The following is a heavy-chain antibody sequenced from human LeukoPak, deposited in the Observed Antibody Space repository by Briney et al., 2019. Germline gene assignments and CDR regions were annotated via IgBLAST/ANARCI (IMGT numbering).Heavy chain of an antibody. D-gene: IGHD3-3*01. V-gene: IGHV4-34*01. CDR3: AREAYDFWSGSARDSGY. J-gene: IGHJ4*02. Sequence: SETLSLTCTVSGGSISSYYWSWIRQPPGKGLEWIGEINHSGSTNYNPSLKSRVTISVDTSKNQFSLKLSSVTAADTAVYYCAREAYDFWSGSARDSGYWGQGTLVTVSS. CDR1: GGSISSYY. CDR2: INHSGST.